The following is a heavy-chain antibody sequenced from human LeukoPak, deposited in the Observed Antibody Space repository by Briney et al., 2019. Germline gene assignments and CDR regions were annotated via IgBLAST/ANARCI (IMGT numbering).Heavy chain of an antibody. CDR1: GFTFSSYS. CDR2: ISSSSSYI. D-gene: IGHD4-17*01. CDR3: ARLSDTTVTNSC. Sequence: PGGSLRLSCAASGFTFSSYSMNWVRRAPGKGLEWVSSISSSSSYIYYADSVKGRFTISRDNAKNSLYLQMNSLRAEDTAVYYCARLSDTTVTNSCWGQGTLVTVSS. J-gene: IGHJ4*02. V-gene: IGHV3-21*01.